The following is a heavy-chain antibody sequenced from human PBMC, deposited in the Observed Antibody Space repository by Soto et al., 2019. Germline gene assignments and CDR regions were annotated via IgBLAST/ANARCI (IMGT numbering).Heavy chain of an antibody. CDR1: GGSIGTYY. CDR2: IFYSGST. CDR3: ARDGYCTNGVCYGGGGPFDY. J-gene: IGHJ4*02. D-gene: IGHD2-8*01. V-gene: IGHV4-59*13. Sequence: QVQLQESGPGLVKPSETLSLTCTVSGGSIGTYYWNWIRQSPGKGLEWIGYIFYSGSTNYNPSLNSRLNLSVDTSTIEVSLKLSSVTAADTAVYYCARDGYCTNGVCYGGGGPFDYWGQGTLVTVSS.